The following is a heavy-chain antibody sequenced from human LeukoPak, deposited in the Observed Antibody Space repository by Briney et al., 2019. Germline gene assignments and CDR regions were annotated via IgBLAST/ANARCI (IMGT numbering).Heavy chain of an antibody. CDR3: ERASRNTYYYDSSGYYLFDY. CDR2: IIPIFGTA. V-gene: IGHV1-69*05. J-gene: IGHJ4*02. D-gene: IGHD3-22*01. CDR1: GGTFSSYA. Sequence: GASVKVSCKASGGTFSSYAISWVRQAPGQGLEWMGGIIPIFGTANYAQKFQGRVTITTDESTSTAYMELSSLRSEDTAVYYCERASRNTYYYDSSGYYLFDYWGQGTLVTVSS.